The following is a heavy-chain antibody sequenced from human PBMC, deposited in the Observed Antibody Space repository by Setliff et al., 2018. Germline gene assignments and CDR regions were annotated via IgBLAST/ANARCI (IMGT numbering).Heavy chain of an antibody. D-gene: IGHD1-1*01. CDR1: GFTFSDYY. J-gene: IGHJ6*03. Sequence: PGGSLRLSCAASGFTFSDYYMNWIRQAPGKGLEWLSYISRGGSTIYYADSVKGRFIISRDNAKNSLFLEMDSLRGEDTAVYYCARDHGTVPGVDYMDVWGKGTTVTVSS. CDR2: ISRGGSTI. CDR3: ARDHGTVPGVDYMDV. V-gene: IGHV3-11*04.